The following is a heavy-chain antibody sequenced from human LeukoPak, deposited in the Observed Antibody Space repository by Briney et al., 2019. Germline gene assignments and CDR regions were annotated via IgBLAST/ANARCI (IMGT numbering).Heavy chain of an antibody. CDR2: ISGSGGST. V-gene: IGHV3-23*01. Sequence: QAGGSLRLSCAASGFTFSSYAMSWVRQAPGKGLEWVSAISGSGGSTYYADSVKGRFTISRDNSKNTLYLQMNSLRAEDTAVYYCAKDWHLGYCSGGSCYDPGSWGQGTLVTVSS. CDR3: AKDWHLGYCSGGSCYDPGS. J-gene: IGHJ5*02. CDR1: GFTFSSYA. D-gene: IGHD2-15*01.